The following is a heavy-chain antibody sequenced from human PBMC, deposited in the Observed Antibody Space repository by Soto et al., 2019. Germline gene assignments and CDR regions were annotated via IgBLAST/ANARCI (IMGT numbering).Heavy chain of an antibody. J-gene: IGHJ4*02. V-gene: IGHV1-18*04. CDR3: ERDSTNGVCCGRGFDY. D-gene: IGHD2-8*01. CDR2: ISVYNGNT. CDR1: GYTFTSYG. Sequence: RASVKVSCKSSGYTFTSYGISGVRQPPGQGLGWMGWISVYNGNTNYAQKLQGRVTMTTDRDTSKEYMELRRMRSDVTDVYYCERDSTNGVCCGRGFDYWGQGTLVTVSS.